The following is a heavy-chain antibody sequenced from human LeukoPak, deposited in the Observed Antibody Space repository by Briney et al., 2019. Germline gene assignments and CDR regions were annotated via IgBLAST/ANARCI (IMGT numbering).Heavy chain of an antibody. CDR3: ARVIWEGSWFGP. V-gene: IGHV1-2*02. Sequence: ASVNVFCKASGYTFTGYYMDWVRQAPGQGLEWMGWINPNSGGTNYAQMFQGRVTMTRDTSISTAYMELSRLRSDDAAVYYCARVIWEGSWFGPWGQGTLVTASS. CDR1: GYTFTGYY. D-gene: IGHD1-26*01. CDR2: INPNSGGT. J-gene: IGHJ5*02.